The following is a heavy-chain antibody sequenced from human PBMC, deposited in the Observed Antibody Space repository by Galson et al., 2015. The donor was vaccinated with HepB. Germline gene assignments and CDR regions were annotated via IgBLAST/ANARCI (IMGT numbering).Heavy chain of an antibody. V-gene: IGHV3-30-3*01. CDR3: AREGGSWFYYYCYGMDV. CDR2: ISYDGSNK. D-gene: IGHD6-13*01. J-gene: IGHJ6*02. Sequence: SLRLSCAASGFTFSSYAMHWVRQAPGKGLEWVAVISYDGSNKYYADSVKGRFTISRDNSKNTLYLQMNSLRAEDTAVYYCAREGGSWFYYYCYGMDVWGQGTTVTVSS. CDR1: GFTFSSYA.